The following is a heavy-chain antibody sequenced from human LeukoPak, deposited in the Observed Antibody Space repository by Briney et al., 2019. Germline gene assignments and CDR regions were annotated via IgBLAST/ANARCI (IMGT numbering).Heavy chain of an antibody. CDR2: IYYSGST. CDR1: GGSISSGDYY. CDR3: ARGLYYYDSSGYYFDY. D-gene: IGHD3-22*01. V-gene: IGHV4-30-4*01. J-gene: IGHJ4*02. Sequence: SQTLSLTCTVSGGSISSGDYYWSWIRQPPGKGLEWIGYIYYSGSTYYNPSLKSRVTISVDTSKNQFSLKLSSVTAADTAVYYCARGLYYYDSSGYYFDYWGQGTLVTVSS.